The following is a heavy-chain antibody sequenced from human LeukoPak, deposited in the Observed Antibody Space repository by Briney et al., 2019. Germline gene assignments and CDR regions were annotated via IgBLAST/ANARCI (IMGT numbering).Heavy chain of an antibody. Sequence: SETLSLTRTVSGGSISPYYWCWIRQPPGKGLEWIGYIYYSGSTNYNPSLKSRVTISVDTSKNQFSLKLNSVTVADTAVYYCARWANWNHDYWGQGTLVTVSS. CDR1: GGSISPYY. V-gene: IGHV4-59*01. CDR3: ARWANWNHDY. J-gene: IGHJ4*02. CDR2: IYYSGST. D-gene: IGHD1-1*01.